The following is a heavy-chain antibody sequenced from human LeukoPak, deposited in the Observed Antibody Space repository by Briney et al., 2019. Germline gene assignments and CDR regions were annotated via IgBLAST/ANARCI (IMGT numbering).Heavy chain of an antibody. CDR3: ARDSESGGPFDY. Sequence: SETLSLTCTVSGYSISSGYYWGWIRQPPGKGLEWIGSIYHSGSTYYNPSLKSRVTISVDTSKNQFSLKLSSVTAADTAVYYCARDSESGGPFDYWGQGTLVTVSS. D-gene: IGHD1-14*01. CDR2: IYHSGST. CDR1: GYSISSGYY. V-gene: IGHV4-38-2*02. J-gene: IGHJ4*02.